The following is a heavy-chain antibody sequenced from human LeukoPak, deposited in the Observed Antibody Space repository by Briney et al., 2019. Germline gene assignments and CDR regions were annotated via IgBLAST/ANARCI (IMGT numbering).Heavy chain of an antibody. CDR3: ARRDRVWTFDY. D-gene: IGHD5/OR15-5a*01. J-gene: IGHJ4*02. CDR2: IYSGGST. Sequence: GGSLRLSCAASGFTVSSNYMSWVRQAPGEGLEWVSVIYSGGSTYYADSVKGRFTISRDNSKNTLYLQMNSLRAEDTAVYYCARRDRVWTFDYWGQGTLVTVSS. CDR1: GFTVSSNY. V-gene: IGHV3-66*02.